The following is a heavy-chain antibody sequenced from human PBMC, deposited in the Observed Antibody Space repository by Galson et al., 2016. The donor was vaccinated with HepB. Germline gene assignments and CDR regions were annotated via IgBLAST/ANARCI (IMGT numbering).Heavy chain of an antibody. CDR1: GYSFTNFW. J-gene: IGHJ4*02. D-gene: IGHD2-15*01. CDR3: ARRDRDCSGGTCFSRNFDY. Sequence: QSGAEVKKPGESLRISCKGSGYSFTNFWISWVRQMPGEGLEWMGIIYPGDSDIRYNSSFQGQVTISADKSITAAYLQWGSLKASDSAIYFCARRDRDCSGGTCFSRNFDYWGQGTLVSVSS. CDR2: IYPGDSDI. V-gene: IGHV5-51*01.